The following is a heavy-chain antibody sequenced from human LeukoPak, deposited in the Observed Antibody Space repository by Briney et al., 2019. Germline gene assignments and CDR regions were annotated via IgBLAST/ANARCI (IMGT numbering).Heavy chain of an antibody. CDR1: GFSFSGYW. CDR3: ARDSESWTETGPRFDY. CDR2: INQDGSAQ. D-gene: IGHD3-9*01. Sequence: GGSLRLSCTASGFSFSGYWVSWVRQAPGKGLEWVANINQDGSAQYYVDSVKGQFTISRDNAKNSLYLQMNSLRVEDTAVYYCARDSESWTETGPRFDYWGQGTLVTVSS. J-gene: IGHJ4*02. V-gene: IGHV3-7*01.